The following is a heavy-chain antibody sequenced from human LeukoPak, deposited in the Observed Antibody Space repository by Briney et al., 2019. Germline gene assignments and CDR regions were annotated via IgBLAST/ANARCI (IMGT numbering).Heavy chain of an antibody. CDR1: GGSISSYY. CDR3: ARVESGSYLEVWFDP. Sequence: SETLSLTCTASGGSISSYYWSWIRQPAGKGLEWIGRIYTSGSTNYNPSLKSRVTMSVDTSKNQFSLKLSSVTAADTAVYYCARVESGSYLEVWFDPWGQRTLVTVSS. J-gene: IGHJ5*02. CDR2: IYTSGST. D-gene: IGHD1-26*01. V-gene: IGHV4-4*07.